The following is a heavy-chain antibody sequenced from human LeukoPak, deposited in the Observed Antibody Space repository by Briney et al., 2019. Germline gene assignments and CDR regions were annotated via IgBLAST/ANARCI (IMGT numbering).Heavy chain of an antibody. V-gene: IGHV3-23*01. CDR3: ARGAGWFGEIDAFDI. D-gene: IGHD3-10*01. CDR1: GFTFSSYG. CDR2: ISGNGVST. J-gene: IGHJ3*02. Sequence: GGSLRLSCAASGFTFSSYGMSWVRQAPGKGLEWISAISGNGVSTYYADCVKGRFTISRDNSKNTLYLQMNSLRAEDTAVYYCARGAGWFGEIDAFDIWGQGTMVTVSS.